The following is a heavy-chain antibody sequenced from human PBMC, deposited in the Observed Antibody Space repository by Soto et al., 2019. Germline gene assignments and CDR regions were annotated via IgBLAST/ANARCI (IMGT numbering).Heavy chain of an antibody. D-gene: IGHD3-3*01. CDR3: AKDQRDYDFWSGYYSLEGGMDV. CDR1: GFTFSSYG. V-gene: IGHV3-30*18. CDR2: ISYDGSNK. J-gene: IGHJ6*02. Sequence: PGGSLRLSCAASGFTFSSYGMHWVRQAPGKGLEWVAVISYDGSNKYYADSVKGRFTISRDNSKNTLYLQMNSLRAEDTAVYYCAKDQRDYDFWSGYYSLEGGMDVWGQGTTVTVSS.